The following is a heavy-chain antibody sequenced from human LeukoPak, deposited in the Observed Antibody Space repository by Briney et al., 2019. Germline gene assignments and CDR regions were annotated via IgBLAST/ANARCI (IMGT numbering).Heavy chain of an antibody. CDR2: ISYDGSNK. V-gene: IGHV3-30-3*01. D-gene: IGHD6-6*01. CDR3: ARGGAARQLSTIYPYYYYGMDV. J-gene: IGHJ6*02. Sequence: GRSLRLSCAASGFTFSSYAMHWVRQAPGKELEWVAVISYDGSNKYYADSVRGRFTIYRDNSKNTLYLQMNSLRAEDTAVYYCARGGAARQLSTIYPYYYYGMDVWGQGTTVTVSS. CDR1: GFTFSSYA.